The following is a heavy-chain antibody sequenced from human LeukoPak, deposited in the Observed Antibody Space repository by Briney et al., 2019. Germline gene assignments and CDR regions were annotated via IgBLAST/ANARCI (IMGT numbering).Heavy chain of an antibody. D-gene: IGHD3-10*01. J-gene: IGHJ4*02. CDR3: ARFDRGAPDH. V-gene: IGHV6-1*01. Sequence: SQTLLLTCAISGDSVSSNSAAWNWIRQSPSRGLEWLGRTYYRSKWYNDYTVSVKSRISINPDTSKNQFSLQLKSVTPEDTAVYFCARFDRGAPDHWGQGTLVTVSS. CDR1: GDSVSSNSAA. CDR2: TYYRSKWYN.